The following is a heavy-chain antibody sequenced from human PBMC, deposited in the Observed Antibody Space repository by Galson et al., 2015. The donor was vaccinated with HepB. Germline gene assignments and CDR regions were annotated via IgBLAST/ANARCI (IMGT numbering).Heavy chain of an antibody. CDR2: IYPGDSDT. J-gene: IGHJ1*01. Sequence: QSGAEVKKPGESLKISCKGSGYSFTSYWIGWVRQMPGKGLEWMGIIYPGDSDTRYSPSFQGQVTISADKSISTAYLQWSSLKASDTAMYYCARAGVTAIRAVYFQHWGQGTLVTVSS. D-gene: IGHD2-21*02. CDR1: GYSFTSYW. CDR3: ARAGVTAIRAVYFQH. V-gene: IGHV5-51*01.